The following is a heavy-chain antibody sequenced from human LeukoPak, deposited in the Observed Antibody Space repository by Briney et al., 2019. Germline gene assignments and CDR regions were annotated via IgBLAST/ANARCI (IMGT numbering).Heavy chain of an antibody. V-gene: IGHV4-4*07. CDR3: AREAVAGTSNPNSAPFDY. D-gene: IGHD6-19*01. J-gene: IGHJ4*02. CDR1: GGSISSYY. CDR2: IYTSGST. Sequence: PSETLSLTCTVSGGSISSYYWSWIRQPAGKGLEWIGRIYTSGSTNYNPSLKSRVTMSVDTSKNQFSLKLSSVTAADTAVYYCAREAVAGTSNPNSAPFDYWGQGTLVTVSS.